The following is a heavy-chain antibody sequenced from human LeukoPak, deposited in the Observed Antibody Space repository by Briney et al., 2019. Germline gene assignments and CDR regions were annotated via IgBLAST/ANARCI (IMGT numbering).Heavy chain of an antibody. CDR2: IYYSGST. J-gene: IGHJ4*02. CDR3: ARGLNPGSYYYDSSGYYFDY. V-gene: IGHV4-59*01. Sequence: PSETLSLTCTVSGGSISSYYWSWIRQPPGKGLEWIGYIYYSGSTNYNPSLKSRVTISVDTSKNQFSLKLSSVTAADTAVYYCARGLNPGSYYYDSSGYYFDYWGQGTLVTVSS. D-gene: IGHD3-22*01. CDR1: GGSISSYY.